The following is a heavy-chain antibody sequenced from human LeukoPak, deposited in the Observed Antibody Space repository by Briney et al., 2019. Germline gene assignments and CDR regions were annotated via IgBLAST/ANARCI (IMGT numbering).Heavy chain of an antibody. D-gene: IGHD5-12*01. CDR3: AVDFVGTINVFDY. CDR1: GYTFTSYD. Sequence: ASVKVSCKASGYTFTSYDINWVRQASGQGLEWMGWMNPNSGNTGYARKFQGRVTMTRSTSISTAYMELSSLTSEDTAVYYCAVDFVGTINVFDYWGQGTLVTVSP. CDR2: MNPNSGNT. V-gene: IGHV1-8*01. J-gene: IGHJ4*02.